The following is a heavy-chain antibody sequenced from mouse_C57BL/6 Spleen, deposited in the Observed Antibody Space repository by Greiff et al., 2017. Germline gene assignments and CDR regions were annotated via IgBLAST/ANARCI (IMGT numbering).Heavy chain of an antibody. CDR2: ISSGSSTI. V-gene: IGHV5-17*01. CDR1: GFTFSDYG. J-gene: IGHJ1*03. D-gene: IGHD1-1*01. CDR3: ARMRYYGSSRYFDV. Sequence: EVKLMESGGGLVKPGGSLKLSCAASGFTFSDYGMHWVRQAPEKGLEWVAYISSGSSTIYYADTVQGRFTISRDNAKNTLFLQMTSRRSEDTAMYYCARMRYYGSSRYFDVWGTGTTVTVSS.